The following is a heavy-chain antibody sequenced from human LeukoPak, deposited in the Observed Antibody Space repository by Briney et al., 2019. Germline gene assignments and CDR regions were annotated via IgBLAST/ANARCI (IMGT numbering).Heavy chain of an antibody. CDR2: IRYDGSNK. J-gene: IGHJ4*02. CDR1: GFTFSSYG. D-gene: IGHD3-10*01. CDR3: AKELTALLWFGESVDY. Sequence: GGSLRLSCAASGFTFSSYGMHWVRQAPGKGLEWVAFIRYDGSNKYYADSVKGRFTISRDNSKNTLYLQMNSLRAEDTAVYYCAKELTALLWFGESVDYWGQGTLVTVSS. V-gene: IGHV3-30*02.